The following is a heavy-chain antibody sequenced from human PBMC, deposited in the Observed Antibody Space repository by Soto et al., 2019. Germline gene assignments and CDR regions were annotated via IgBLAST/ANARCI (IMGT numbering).Heavy chain of an antibody. V-gene: IGHV3-21*01. Sequence: GGSLRLSCAASGFTFSSYSMNWVRQAPGKGLEWVSSISSSSSYIYYADSVKGRFTISRDNAKNSLYLQMNSLRAEDTAVYYCARGRITFGGVIVIPGTPSWFDPWGQGTLVTVS. CDR1: GFTFSSYS. D-gene: IGHD3-16*02. J-gene: IGHJ5*02. CDR3: ARGRITFGGVIVIPGTPSWFDP. CDR2: ISSSSSYI.